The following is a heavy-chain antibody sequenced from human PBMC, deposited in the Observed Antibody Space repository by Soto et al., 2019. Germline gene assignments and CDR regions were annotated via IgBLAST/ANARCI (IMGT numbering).Heavy chain of an antibody. Sequence: EVQLVESGGGLVKPGGSLRLSCAASGFTFNTYDMNWVRQAPGKGLEWVSSITTSSAYIYYADSLKGRITISRDNAKNSLFLQMNGLRAEDTAVYYCVRSGTARLLRHSWFDTWGQGTLVTVSS. CDR3: VRSGTARLLRHSWFDT. J-gene: IGHJ5*02. CDR1: GFTFNTYD. V-gene: IGHV3-21*01. CDR2: ITTSSAYI. D-gene: IGHD2-21*01.